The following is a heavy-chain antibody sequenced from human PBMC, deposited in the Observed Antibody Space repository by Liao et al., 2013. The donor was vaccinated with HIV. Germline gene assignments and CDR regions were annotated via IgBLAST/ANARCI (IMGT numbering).Heavy chain of an antibody. CDR1: GDSTSDYY. CDR3: ARGTTDWGSVNY. V-gene: IGHV4-4*07. CDR2: VHASGST. D-gene: IGHD7-27*01. J-gene: IGHJ4*02. Sequence: QVQLQESGPGLVKPSETLFLTCTVTGDSTSDYYWSWIRQPAGKGLEWIGRVHASGSTNYNPSLKSRVTMSVDTSKNQFSLKLSSVTAADTAVYYCARGTTDWGSVNYWGQGTLVTVS.